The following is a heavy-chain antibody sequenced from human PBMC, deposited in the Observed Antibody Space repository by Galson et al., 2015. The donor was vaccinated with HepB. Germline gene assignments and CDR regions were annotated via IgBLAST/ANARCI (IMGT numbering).Heavy chain of an antibody. CDR1: GFTFSSYA. V-gene: IGHV3-30*04. Sequence: SLRLSCAASGFTFSSYAMHWVRQAPGKGLEWVALIFYDGSKKYYADSVKGRFTISRDNSKNTLYLQMNSLRAEDTAVYYCARDRGVVMVPAKLDPWGQGTLVTVSS. J-gene: IGHJ1*01. D-gene: IGHD2-21*02. CDR2: IFYDGSKK. CDR3: ARDRGVVMVPAKLDP.